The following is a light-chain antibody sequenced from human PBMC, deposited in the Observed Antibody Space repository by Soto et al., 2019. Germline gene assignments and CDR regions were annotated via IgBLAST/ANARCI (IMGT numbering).Light chain of an antibody. V-gene: IGKV3-11*01. CDR3: QQRSSWIT. CDR2: DAS. J-gene: IGKJ5*01. CDR1: QSVSTY. Sequence: EVVLTQSPATLPLSPGERATLSCTARQSVSTYLAWYQHKPGQAPRLLIYDASNRATGIPARFSGSGSGTDFTLTISSLEPEYFAVYYCQQRSSWITFGQGTRLEIK.